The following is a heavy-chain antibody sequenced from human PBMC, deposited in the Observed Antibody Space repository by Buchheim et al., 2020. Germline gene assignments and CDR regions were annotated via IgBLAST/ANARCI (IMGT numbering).Heavy chain of an antibody. V-gene: IGHV4-39*01. Sequence: QLQLQESGPGLVKPSETLSLTCTVSGGSISSSSYYWGWIRQPPGKGLEWIGSIYYSGSTYYNPSLKSRVTISVDTSKNQFSLKLSSVTAADTAVYYCASPPISTYYDILTGYARSDHFDYWGQGTL. J-gene: IGHJ4*02. CDR2: IYYSGST. CDR3: ASPPISTYYDILTGYARSDHFDY. CDR1: GGSISSSSYY. D-gene: IGHD3-9*01.